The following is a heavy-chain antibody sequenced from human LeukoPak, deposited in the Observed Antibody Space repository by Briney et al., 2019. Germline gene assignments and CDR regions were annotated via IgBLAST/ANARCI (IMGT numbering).Heavy chain of an antibody. CDR3: AKVLFSGYYYGMDV. D-gene: IGHD6-19*01. CDR1: GFTFDDYA. Sequence: GGSLRLSCAASGFTFDDYAMHWVRHAPGKGLKWVSGISWNSGSIGYADSVKGRFTISRDNAKNSLYLQMNSLRAEDTALYYCAKVLFSGYYYGMDVWGQGTTVTVSS. V-gene: IGHV3-9*01. CDR2: ISWNSGSI. J-gene: IGHJ6*02.